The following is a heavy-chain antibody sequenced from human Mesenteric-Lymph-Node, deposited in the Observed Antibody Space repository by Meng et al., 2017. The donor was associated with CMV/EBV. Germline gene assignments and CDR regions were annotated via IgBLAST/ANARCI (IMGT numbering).Heavy chain of an antibody. V-gene: IGHV3-33*01. D-gene: IGHD3-3*01. CDR1: GFTFSNFG. CDR2: IWYDGSNK. J-gene: IGHJ6*02. CDR3: ARDRGITILGVVHQYGMDV. Sequence: GGSLRLSCAASGFTFSNFGMHWVRQALGKGLEWVAVIWYDGSNKYYADSVKGRFTISRDNSKNTLYLQMNSLRAEDTAVYYCARDRGITILGVVHQYGMDVWGQGTTVTVSS.